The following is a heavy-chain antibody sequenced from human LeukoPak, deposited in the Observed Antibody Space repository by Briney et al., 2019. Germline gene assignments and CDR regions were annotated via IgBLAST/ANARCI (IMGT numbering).Heavy chain of an antibody. Sequence: ASVKVSCKASGYTFTNYGVSWVRQAPGQGLEWMGWISAYNGYTNYAQKFQFRVTMTTDTSTSTAYMELRSLTSDDTAVYYCARAGISYDIVVVPALINLDYWGQGTLVTVSS. D-gene: IGHD2-2*01. J-gene: IGHJ4*02. CDR3: ARAGISYDIVVVPALINLDY. V-gene: IGHV1-18*01. CDR1: GYTFTNYG. CDR2: ISAYNGYT.